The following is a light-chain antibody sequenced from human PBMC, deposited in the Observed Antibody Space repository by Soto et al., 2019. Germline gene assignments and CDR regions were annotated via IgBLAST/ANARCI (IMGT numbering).Light chain of an antibody. CDR3: QLANSVPLT. CDR2: AAS. Sequence: DIQMTQSPSSVSASVGDRVTIPCRASQGISSWLALYQRKPGKARKLLIYAASTLQSGVPSRCSGSGTGTDIALTISSLQPEDFATCSCQLANSVPLTFGGGTKVEIK. V-gene: IGKV1-12*01. CDR1: QGISSW. J-gene: IGKJ4*01.